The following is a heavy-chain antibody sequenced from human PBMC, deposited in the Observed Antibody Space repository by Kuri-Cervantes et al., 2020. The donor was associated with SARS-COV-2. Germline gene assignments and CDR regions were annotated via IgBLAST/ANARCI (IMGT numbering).Heavy chain of an antibody. V-gene: IGHV1-2*02. CDR3: ATAPAIVVVPAATNWFDP. CDR1: GYTFTSYY. CDR2: INPNSGGT. Sequence: ASVKVSCKASGYTFTSYYMHWVRQAPGQGLEWMGWINPNSGGTNYAQKFQGRVTMTRDTSISTAYMELSSLRSEDTAVYYCATAPAIVVVPAATNWFDPWGQGTLVTVSS. D-gene: IGHD2-2*01. J-gene: IGHJ5*02.